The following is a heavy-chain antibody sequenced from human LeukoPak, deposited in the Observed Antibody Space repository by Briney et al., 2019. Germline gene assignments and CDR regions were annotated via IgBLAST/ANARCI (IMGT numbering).Heavy chain of an antibody. D-gene: IGHD3-10*01. V-gene: IGHV3-7*03. J-gene: IGHJ4*02. CDR3: ARELSRTGAFDY. Sequence: GGSLRLSCEASEFTYSSYWMHWVRQPPGKGLEWVANINEAGVEKYHVDSVKGRFTIFRDNAKNSLYLQMNNLRAEDTAVYYCARELSRTGAFDYWGQGTLVTVSS. CDR2: INEAGVEK. CDR1: EFTYSSYW.